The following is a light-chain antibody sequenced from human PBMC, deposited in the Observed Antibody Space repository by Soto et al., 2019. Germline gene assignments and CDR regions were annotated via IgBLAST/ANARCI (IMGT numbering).Light chain of an antibody. Sequence: QSVLTQPPSASGAPGQRVTISCSGGSSNIGSNTVSWYQQLPGTAPKLLIYDNNQRPSGVPARFSGSKSGTSASLAISGLQSEDEADYYCSSFAGNNNLVFGGGTKLTVL. J-gene: IGLJ2*01. CDR3: SSFAGNNNLV. CDR2: DNN. CDR1: SSNIGSNT. V-gene: IGLV1-44*01.